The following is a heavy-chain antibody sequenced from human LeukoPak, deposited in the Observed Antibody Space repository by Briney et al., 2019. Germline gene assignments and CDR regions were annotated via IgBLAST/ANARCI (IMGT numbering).Heavy chain of an antibody. CDR2: ISSSSSYI. D-gene: IGHD5-12*01. CDR3: AKGGYDYVEVGYFDS. V-gene: IGHV3-21*04. J-gene: IGHJ4*02. CDR1: GFTFSSYS. Sequence: GGSLRLSCAASGFTFSSYSMTWVRQAPGKGLEWVSSISSSSSYIYYADSVKGRFTISRDHSKNTLYLQMNSLRAEDTALYYCAKGGYDYVEVGYFDSWGQGTLVTVSS.